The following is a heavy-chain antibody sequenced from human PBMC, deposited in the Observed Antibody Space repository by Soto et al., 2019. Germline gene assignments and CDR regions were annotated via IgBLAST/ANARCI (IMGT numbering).Heavy chain of an antibody. D-gene: IGHD4-17*01. V-gene: IGHV4-30-4*01. Sequence: SETLSLTCTVSGGSISSGDYYWSWIRQPPGKGLEWIGYIYYSGSTYYNPSLKSRVTISVDTSKNQFSLKLSSVTAADTAVYYCARAGAPPTTFDYWGQGTLVTVSS. CDR3: ARAGAPPTTFDY. J-gene: IGHJ4*02. CDR2: IYYSGST. CDR1: GGSISSGDYY.